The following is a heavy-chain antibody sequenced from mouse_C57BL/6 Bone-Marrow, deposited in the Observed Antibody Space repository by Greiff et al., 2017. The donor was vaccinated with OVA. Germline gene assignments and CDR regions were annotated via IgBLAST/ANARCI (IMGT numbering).Heavy chain of an antibody. CDR1: GFTFSSYA. J-gene: IGHJ4*01. V-gene: IGHV5-4*01. D-gene: IGHD5-1-1*01. CDR3: AREYLYYAMDY. CDR2: ISDGGSYT. Sequence: EVQRVQSGGGLVKPGGSLKLSCAASGFTFSSYAMSWVRQTPEKRLEWVATISDGGSYTYYPDNVQGRFTISRDNTKNNLYLQMSHLKSEDTAMYYCAREYLYYAMDYWGQGTSVTVSA.